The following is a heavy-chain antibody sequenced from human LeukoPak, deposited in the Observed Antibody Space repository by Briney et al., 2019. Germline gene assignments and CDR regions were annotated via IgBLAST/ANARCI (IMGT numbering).Heavy chain of an antibody. CDR1: GFTFSDYY. V-gene: IGHV3-11*04. D-gene: IGHD2-21*01. CDR2: SGSST. J-gene: IGHJ3*02. CDR3: VRDHLWAFDM. Sequence: GGSLRLSCAASGFTFSDYYMSWIRQAPGKGLEWVSYSGSSTYYADSVKGRFTISRDDAKNSLYLQMSSLRVEDTAVYYCVRDHLWAFDMWGQGTVVTVSS.